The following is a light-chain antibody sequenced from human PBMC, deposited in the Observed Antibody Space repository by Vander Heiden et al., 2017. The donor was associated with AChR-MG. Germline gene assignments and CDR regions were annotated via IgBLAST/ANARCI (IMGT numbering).Light chain of an antibody. CDR3: QSYDSSNLWV. CDR1: SGSIASNY. CDR2: EDN. V-gene: IGLV6-57*02. Sequence: NFMLTQPLSLSESPVKTVTISCTGRSGSIASNYVQWKQQRPGSAPTTVIYEDNERPSGGPDRFSGSIDSSSNSASRTSSGLKTEDEADYYCQSYDSSNLWVFGGGTKLTVL. J-gene: IGLJ3*02.